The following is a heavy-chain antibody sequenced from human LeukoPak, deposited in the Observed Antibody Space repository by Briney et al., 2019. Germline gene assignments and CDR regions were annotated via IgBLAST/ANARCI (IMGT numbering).Heavy chain of an antibody. V-gene: IGHV3-23*01. Sequence: GGSLRLSCAASGFTFTNYAMSWVRQPPGKGLEWVSGISGSGGSTYYADSVKGRFTISRDNSKNTLYLQMNSLRAEDTAVYYCAKGRSGIYRDLFDYWGQGTLVTVSS. D-gene: IGHD1-26*01. CDR3: AKGRSGIYRDLFDY. CDR2: ISGSGGST. CDR1: GFTFTNYA. J-gene: IGHJ4*02.